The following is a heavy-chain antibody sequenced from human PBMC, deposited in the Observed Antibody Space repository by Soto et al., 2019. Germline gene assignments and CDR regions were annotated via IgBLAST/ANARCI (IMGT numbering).Heavy chain of an antibody. CDR1: GGSFSGYY. V-gene: IGHV4-34*01. Sequence: SETMSLTGAVYGGSFSGYYLSWSRKPPGKGLEWIGEINHSGSTRYNPSLKSRVTISVYASKNHFSLKLSSVTAADTAVYYCARDRLHFYCTSTSCYTYYYYGMDVWGQGTTVTVSS. CDR2: INHSGST. D-gene: IGHD2-2*02. J-gene: IGHJ6*02. CDR3: ARDRLHFYCTSTSCYTYYYYGMDV.